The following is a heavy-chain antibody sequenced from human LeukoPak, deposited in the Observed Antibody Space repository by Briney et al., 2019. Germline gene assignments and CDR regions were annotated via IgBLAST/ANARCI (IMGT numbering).Heavy chain of an antibody. CDR2: ITGSGGST. Sequence: GGSLRLSCAASGFTFSSYAMSWVRQAPGKGLEWVSGITGSGGSTYYADSVKGRFTISRDNSMNTLHLQMNSLRAEDTADYYCAKVVVVLSIDAFDIWGQGTMVTVSS. CDR3: AKVVVVLSIDAFDI. V-gene: IGHV3-23*01. D-gene: IGHD2-21*01. J-gene: IGHJ3*02. CDR1: GFTFSSYA.